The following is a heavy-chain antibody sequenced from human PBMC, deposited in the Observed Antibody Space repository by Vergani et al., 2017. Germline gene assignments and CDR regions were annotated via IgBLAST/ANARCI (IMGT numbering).Heavy chain of an antibody. CDR3: ARVERDMTPREGRYFDL. J-gene: IGHJ2*01. D-gene: IGHD1-1*01. V-gene: IGHV4-59*01. Sequence: QVQLQESGPGLVKPSETLSLTCTVSGGSISSYYWSWIRQPPGKGLEWIGYIYYSGSTNYNPSLKSRVTISVDTSKNQFSLKLSSVTAADTAVYYCARVERDMTPREGRYFDLWGRGTLVTVSS. CDR1: GGSISSYY. CDR2: IYYSGST.